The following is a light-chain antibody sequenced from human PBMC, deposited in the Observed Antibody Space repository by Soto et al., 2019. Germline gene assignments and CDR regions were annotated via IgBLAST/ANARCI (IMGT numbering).Light chain of an antibody. J-gene: IGLJ1*01. V-gene: IGLV2-14*01. CDR2: QVT. CDR1: SSDVGGYNY. CDR3: SSYTSRITVV. Sequence: QLVLTQPASVSGSPGQSITISCTGTSSDVGGYNYVSWYQQHPGKAPKLMIHQVTNRPSGVSNRFSGSKSGNTASLTISGLQTEDEADYYCSSYTSRITVVFGTGTKVTVL.